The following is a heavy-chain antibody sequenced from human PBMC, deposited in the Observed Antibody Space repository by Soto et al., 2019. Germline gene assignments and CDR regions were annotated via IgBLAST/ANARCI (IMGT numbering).Heavy chain of an antibody. D-gene: IGHD3-16*01. J-gene: IGHJ6*02. CDR2: IYYSGYT. CDR1: GGSISSSSYY. V-gene: IGHV4-39*01. Sequence: PSETLSLTGTGSGGSISSSSYYWGWIRQPPGKGLEWIGSIYYSGYTYYNPSLKSRVTISVDTSKNQFSLKLSSVTAADTAVYYCARHNGPLYVGYYYDMDVWGQGTTVTVSS. CDR3: ARHNGPLYVGYYYDMDV.